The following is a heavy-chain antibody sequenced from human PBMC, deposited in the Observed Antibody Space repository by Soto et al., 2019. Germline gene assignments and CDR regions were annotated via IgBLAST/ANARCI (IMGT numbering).Heavy chain of an antibody. J-gene: IGHJ6*02. CDR3: ARSTYIYGMDV. CDR1: GYTFTDHF. Sequence: PSVKVSCKGSGYTFTDHFIHWVRQAPGQGLEWMAWINPDSGGTNYAQNFQGRATVTRDTSVTTVYLELRSLRSDDTAMYYCARSTYIYGMDVWGQGTTVTVSS. CDR2: INPDSGGT. D-gene: IGHD4-4*01. V-gene: IGHV1-2*02.